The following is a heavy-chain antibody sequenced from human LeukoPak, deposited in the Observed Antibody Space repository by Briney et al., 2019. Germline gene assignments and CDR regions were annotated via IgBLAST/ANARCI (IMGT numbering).Heavy chain of an antibody. CDR1: GLTFSFYS. J-gene: IGHJ4*02. V-gene: IGHV3-48*01. CDR2: ISSFSGTI. Sequence: PGGSLRLSCAASGLTFSFYSMNWVRQAPGKGLEWVSYISSFSGTINYAESVKGRLTISRDNAKNSLYLQMNSLRADDTAVYYCVRDQGGSSSHWGQGTLVTVSS. D-gene: IGHD6-6*01. CDR3: VRDQGGSSSH.